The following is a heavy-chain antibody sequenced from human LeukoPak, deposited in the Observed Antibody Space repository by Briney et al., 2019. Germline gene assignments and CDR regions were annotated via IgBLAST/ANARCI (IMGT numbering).Heavy chain of an antibody. Sequence: PSETLSLTCTVSGGSISSSSYYWGWIRQPPGKGLEWIGSIYYSGSTYYNPSLKSRVTISVDTSKDQFSLKLSSVTAADTAVYYCAGRYSSGWYRGGWFDPWGQGTLVTVSS. D-gene: IGHD6-19*01. CDR2: IYYSGST. J-gene: IGHJ5*02. CDR1: GGSISSSSYY. CDR3: AGRYSSGWYRGGWFDP. V-gene: IGHV4-39*07.